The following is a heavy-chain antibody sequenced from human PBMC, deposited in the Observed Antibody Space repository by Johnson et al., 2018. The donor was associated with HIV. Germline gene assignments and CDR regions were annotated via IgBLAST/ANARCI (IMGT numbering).Heavy chain of an antibody. CDR2: INQDGSEK. CDR1: GFTFSDYY. CDR3: ARAQYNYALGRGAFDI. V-gene: IGHV3-7*04. J-gene: IGHJ3*02. Sequence: VQLVESGGGLVKPGGSLRLSCAAFGFTFSDYYMSWIRQAPGKGLEGEANINQDGSEKYYVDSVKGRFNISRDNAKNTLYLQMNSLRAEDTAVYYCARAQYNYALGRGAFDIWGQGTMVTVSS. D-gene: IGHD5-18*01.